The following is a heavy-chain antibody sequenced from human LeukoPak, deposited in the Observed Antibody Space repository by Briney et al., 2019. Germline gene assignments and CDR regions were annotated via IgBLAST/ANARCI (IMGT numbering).Heavy chain of an antibody. CDR3: ARTNYVWGSYYFDY. CDR2: IYYSGST. V-gene: IGHV4-39*07. J-gene: IGHJ4*02. Sequence: PSETLSLTCTVSGGSISSSSYYWGWIRQPPGKGLEWIGSIYYSGSTYYNPSLKSRVTISVDTSKNQFSLKLSSVTAADTAVYYCARTNYVWGSYYFDYWGQGTLVTVSS. D-gene: IGHD3-16*01. CDR1: GGSISSSSYY.